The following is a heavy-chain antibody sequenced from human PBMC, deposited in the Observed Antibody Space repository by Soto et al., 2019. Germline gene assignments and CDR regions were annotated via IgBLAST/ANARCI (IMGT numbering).Heavy chain of an antibody. CDR3: AKGGSISWYMYLDY. J-gene: IGHJ4*02. CDR1: GFTFSSYG. V-gene: IGHV3-30*18. Sequence: GGSLRLSCAASGFTFSSYGMHWVRQAPGKGLEWVAVISYDGTNKYYGDSVKGRFTISRDNSESTLYLQMNSLGPEDTAVYYCAKGGSISWYMYLDYWGQGTLVTVSS. CDR2: ISYDGTNK. D-gene: IGHD6-13*01.